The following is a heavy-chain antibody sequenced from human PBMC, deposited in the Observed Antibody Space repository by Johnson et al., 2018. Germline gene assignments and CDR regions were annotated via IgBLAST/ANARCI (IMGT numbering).Heavy chain of an antibody. CDR2: IHFSGRT. CDR3: AISSRTHYYYYMDV. J-gene: IGHJ6*03. Sequence: QVQLRESGPGLVKPSQTLSLSCAVSDGSISSGENYWNWIRQPPGKGLEWIWYIHFSGRTYDNPSLKSRLSISMDMPKNQFSLNLSSVTAADPAVYYCAISSRTHYYYYMDVWGKGSTVTVSS. CDR1: DGSISSGENY. V-gene: IGHV4-30-4*01. D-gene: IGHD2-2*01.